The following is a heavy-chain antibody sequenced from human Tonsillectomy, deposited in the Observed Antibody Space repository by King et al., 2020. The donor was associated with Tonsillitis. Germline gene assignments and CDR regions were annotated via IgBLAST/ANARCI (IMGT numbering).Heavy chain of an antibody. V-gene: IGHV3-30-3*01. CDR3: ARIVGYYSDY. CDR1: GFTFSSYA. CDR2: ISYDGSNK. Sequence: VQLVESGGGVVQPGRSLRLSCAASGFTFSSYAMHWVRQAPGKGLEWVAVISYDGSNKYYADSVKGRFTISRDNSKNTLYLQMNSLRAEDTAVYYCARIVGYYSDYWGQGTQVTVSS. D-gene: IGHD3-22*01. J-gene: IGHJ4*02.